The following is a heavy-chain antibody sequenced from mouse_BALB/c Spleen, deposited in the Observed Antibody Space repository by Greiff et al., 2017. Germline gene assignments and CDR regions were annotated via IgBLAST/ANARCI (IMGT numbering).Heavy chain of an antibody. J-gene: IGHJ3*01. Sequence: QVQLQQSGAELVRPGASVTLSCKASGYTFTDYEMHWVKQTPVHGLEWIGAIEPETGGTAYNQKFKGKATLTADKSSSTAYMELRNLTSEDSAVYYCTRRKITTFAYWGQGTLVTVAA. D-gene: IGHD2-4*01. CDR2: IEPETGGT. CDR1: GYTFTDYE. V-gene: IGHV1-15*01. CDR3: TRRKITTFAY.